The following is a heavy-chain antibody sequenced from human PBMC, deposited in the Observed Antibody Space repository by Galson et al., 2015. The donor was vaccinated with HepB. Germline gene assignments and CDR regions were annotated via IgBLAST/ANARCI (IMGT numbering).Heavy chain of an antibody. Sequence: LRLSCAASGFNFNTYAMHWVRQGPGKGLGWVALISYDGINKYYADSLKGRFTISRDKSKNTLFLQMNNMRGEDTALYYCASLETRGMTTMPFDYWGQGTLVTVSS. CDR2: ISYDGINK. D-gene: IGHD5-24*01. J-gene: IGHJ4*02. V-gene: IGHV3-30-3*01. CDR3: ASLETRGMTTMPFDY. CDR1: GFNFNTYA.